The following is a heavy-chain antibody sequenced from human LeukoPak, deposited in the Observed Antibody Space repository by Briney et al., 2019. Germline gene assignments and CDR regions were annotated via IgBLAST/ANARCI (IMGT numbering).Heavy chain of an antibody. V-gene: IGHV4-59*08. CDR1: GGSISRYY. J-gene: IGHJ4*02. CDR2: ISYSGST. CDR3: ARHLYESRGQTSFDY. Sequence: ASETLSLTCTVSGGSISRYYWSWIRQPPGKGLEWIGYISYSGSTNYNPSLKSRVTISVDTSQNQFSLKLNSVTAADTAMYYCARHLYESRGQTSFDYWGQGTLVTVSS. D-gene: IGHD3-22*01.